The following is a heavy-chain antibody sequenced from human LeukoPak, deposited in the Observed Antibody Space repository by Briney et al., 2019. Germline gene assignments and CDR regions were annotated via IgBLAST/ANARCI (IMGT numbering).Heavy chain of an antibody. CDR2: INHSGST. CDR3: ARLGDLDDAVWGSFRDRLDVFDI. Sequence: PSETLSLTCPFYVGSFSSYYWSWIRQPACKGLEWIGEINHSGSTNYNPSLKSRVTISIDTATDQFCLKLRSVTAADTAVYYCARLGDLDDAVWGSFRDRLDVFDIWGQGTMVTVSS. CDR1: VGSFSSYY. V-gene: IGHV4-34*01. J-gene: IGHJ3*02. D-gene: IGHD3-16*02.